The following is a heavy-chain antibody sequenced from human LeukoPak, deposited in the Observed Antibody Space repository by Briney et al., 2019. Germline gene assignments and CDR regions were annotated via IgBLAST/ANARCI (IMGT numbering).Heavy chain of an antibody. J-gene: IGHJ4*02. Sequence: GGSRRLSCAASGFTFSDYAMSWVRQPPGKGLEWISGISGSGTRTFYADSVKGRFTISRDNSKNTLYLQMNSLRAEDTAVYHCAKIEGKYQLANVPDHWGQGTLVTVSS. CDR2: ISGSGTRT. CDR3: AKIEGKYQLANVPDH. CDR1: GFTFSDYA. V-gene: IGHV3-23*01. D-gene: IGHD2-2*01.